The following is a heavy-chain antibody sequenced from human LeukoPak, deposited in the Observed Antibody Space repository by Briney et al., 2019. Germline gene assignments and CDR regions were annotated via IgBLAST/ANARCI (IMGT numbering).Heavy chain of an antibody. CDR2: ISYDGSNK. CDR3: ARDGGYYYDSSGKGERYYFDY. CDR1: GFTFSSYA. Sequence: HPGGSLRLSCAASGFTFSSYAMHWVRQAPGKGLEWVAVISYDGSNKYYADSVKGRFTISRDNSKNTLYLQMNSLRAEDTAVYYCARDGGYYYDSSGKGERYYFDYWGQGTLVTVSS. V-gene: IGHV3-30*04. D-gene: IGHD3-22*01. J-gene: IGHJ4*02.